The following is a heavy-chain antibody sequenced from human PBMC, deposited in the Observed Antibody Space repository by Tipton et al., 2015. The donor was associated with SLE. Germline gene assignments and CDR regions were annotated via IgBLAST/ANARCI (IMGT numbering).Heavy chain of an antibody. V-gene: IGHV4-61*01. CDR2: IYYSGST. J-gene: IGHJ2*01. D-gene: IGHD6-6*01. CDR1: GGSISSGYYY. CDR3: AGVYSSSSEYFDL. Sequence: TLSLTCTVSGGSISSGYYYWTWIRQHPGKGLEWIGYIYYSGSTNYNPSLKSRVTISVDTSKNQFSLKLSSVTAADTAVYYCAGVYSSSSEYFDLWGRGTLVTVSS.